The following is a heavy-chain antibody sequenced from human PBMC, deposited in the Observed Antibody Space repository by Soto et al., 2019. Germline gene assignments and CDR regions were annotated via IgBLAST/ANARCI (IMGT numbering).Heavy chain of an antibody. CDR3: AKRPTIPTVVTPSIAFDI. CDR2: IYHSGST. Sequence: SETLSLTCAVSGGSISSSNWWSWVRQPPGKGLEWIGEIYHSGSTNYNPSLKSRVTISVDKSKNQFSLKLSSVTAADTAVYYCAKRPTIPTVVTPSIAFDIWGQGTMVTVSS. CDR1: GGSISSSNW. J-gene: IGHJ3*02. V-gene: IGHV4-4*02. D-gene: IGHD4-17*01.